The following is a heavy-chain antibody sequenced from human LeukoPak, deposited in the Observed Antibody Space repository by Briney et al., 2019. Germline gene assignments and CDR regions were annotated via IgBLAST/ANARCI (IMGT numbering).Heavy chain of an antibody. D-gene: IGHD7-27*01. V-gene: IGHV1-8*03. CDR2: MNPNTGNT. CDR3: ARSQRHWDHNWFAP. CDR1: GYTFTTYD. Sequence: ASVRVSCKASGYTFTTYDLNWVRQAAGQGLEWMGWMNPNTGNTHYAQKFQGRVTFTRNTSISTTYMVLSSLTSDDTAVYFCARSQRHWDHNWFAPWGQGTPVTASS. J-gene: IGHJ5*02.